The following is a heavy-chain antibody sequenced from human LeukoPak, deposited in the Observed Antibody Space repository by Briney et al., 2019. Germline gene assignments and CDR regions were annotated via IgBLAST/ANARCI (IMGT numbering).Heavy chain of an antibody. D-gene: IGHD2-2*01. J-gene: IGHJ4*02. CDR3: ARALSHLERPVAITY. V-gene: IGHV1-18*01. CDR1: GYTFSDFG. Sequence: VASVKVSCKGSGYTFSDFGFSWVRQAPGQGIERMGWISGNNGNTKYAQKVQDRVIMTTDTSTRTAYMELRNLRSDDTAVYYCARALSHLERPVAITYWGPGTLVTVPS. CDR2: ISGNNGNT.